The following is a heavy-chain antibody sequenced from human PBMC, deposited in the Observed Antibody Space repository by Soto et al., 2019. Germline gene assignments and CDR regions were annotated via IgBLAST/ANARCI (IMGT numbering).Heavy chain of an antibody. D-gene: IGHD3-10*01. Sequence: QVQLVQSGVEVKKPGASVKVSCKASGYTFNSYGISWVRQAPGQGLVWVGWISTSNGNTDYAQKLQGRVTVTTDTSTSTAYMELRSLRSDDTAVYYCARGWFGMSGDDAFDIWGQGTMVTVSS. J-gene: IGHJ3*02. CDR1: GYTFNSYG. CDR3: ARGWFGMSGDDAFDI. V-gene: IGHV1-18*01. CDR2: ISTSNGNT.